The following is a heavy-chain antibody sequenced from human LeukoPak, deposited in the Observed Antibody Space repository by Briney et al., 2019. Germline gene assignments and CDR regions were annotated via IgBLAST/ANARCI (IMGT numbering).Heavy chain of an antibody. J-gene: IGHJ4*02. CDR3: ARAKYDYGGNSELFDY. Sequence: PGGSLRLSCAAPAFSFSNYAMSWIRQAPGKGLEWVSYISSSGSTIYYADSVKGRFTISRDNAKNSLYLQMNSLRAEDTAVYYCARAKYDYGGNSELFDYWGQGTLVTVSS. CDR1: AFSFSNYA. V-gene: IGHV3-11*01. CDR2: ISSSGSTI. D-gene: IGHD4-23*01.